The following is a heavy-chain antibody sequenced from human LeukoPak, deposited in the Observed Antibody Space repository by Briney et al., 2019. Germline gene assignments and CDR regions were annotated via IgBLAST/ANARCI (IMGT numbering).Heavy chain of an antibody. Sequence: GGSLRVSCAASGFTFSSCAMSWVRQAPGKGLEGLEWVSGISGSGGKTYYADSVKGRFTISRDNSKNSLYLQMNSLRAEDTAVYYCAKQEVTYYDFFGYFMDAWGKGTTVTVSS. CDR1: GFTFSSCA. CDR2: ISGSGGKT. D-gene: IGHD3-3*01. CDR3: AKQEVTYYDFFGYFMDA. J-gene: IGHJ6*03. V-gene: IGHV3-23*01.